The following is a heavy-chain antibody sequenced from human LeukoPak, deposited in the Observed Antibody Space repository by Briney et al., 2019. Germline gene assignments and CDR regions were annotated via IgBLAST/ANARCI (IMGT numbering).Heavy chain of an antibody. CDR2: ISGDGGST. D-gene: IGHD6-6*01. J-gene: IGHJ3*02. CDR1: GFTFDDYA. V-gene: IGHV3-43*02. CDR3: ARAARIDAFDI. Sequence: GGSLRLSCAASGFTFDDYAMHWVRQAPGKGLEWVSLISGDGGSTYYADSVKGRFTISRDNAKNSLYLQMNSLRAEDTAVYYCARAARIDAFDIWGQGTMVTVSS.